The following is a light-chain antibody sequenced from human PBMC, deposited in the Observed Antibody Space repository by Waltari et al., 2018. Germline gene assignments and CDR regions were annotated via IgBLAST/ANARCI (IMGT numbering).Light chain of an antibody. CDR3: HQFYINPPT. J-gene: IGKJ2*01. CDR2: WAS. CDR1: QSVLFSSNHKNY. Sequence: DIVMTQSPDSLAMSLGERATINCKSSQSVLFSSNHKNYLAWYQQKPGQPPKLLIYWASIRESGVPDRFSGSGSGTDFSLTISSLQTEDVAVYYCHQFYINPPTFGQGTKLEIK. V-gene: IGKV4-1*01.